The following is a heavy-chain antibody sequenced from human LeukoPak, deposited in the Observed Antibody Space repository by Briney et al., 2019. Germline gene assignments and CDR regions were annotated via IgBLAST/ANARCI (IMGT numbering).Heavy chain of an antibody. CDR1: GFTFSSYS. V-gene: IGHV3-30*04. Sequence: PGRSLRLSCAASGFTFSSYSMHWVRQAPGKGLEWVAVISNDGNNEDYADSVKGRFTISRDNSKNTLYLQMNSLRVEDTAVYYCARAVVTLAAFDYWGQGTLVTVSS. J-gene: IGHJ4*02. D-gene: IGHD2-15*01. CDR2: ISNDGNNE. CDR3: ARAVVTLAAFDY.